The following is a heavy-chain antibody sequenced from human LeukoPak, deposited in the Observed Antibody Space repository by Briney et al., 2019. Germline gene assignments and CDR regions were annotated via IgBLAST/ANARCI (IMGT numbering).Heavy chain of an antibody. CDR3: ARGYGEFNPDY. Sequence: ASVKVSCKASGYTFTSYVLHWVRQAPGQRLEWMGWINAGNGNTKYSQKFQGRVTITRDTSASTAYMELSSLRSEDTAVYYCARGYGEFNPDYWGQGTLATVSS. CDR1: GYTFTSYV. D-gene: IGHD3-10*01. CDR2: INAGNGNT. J-gene: IGHJ4*02. V-gene: IGHV1-3*01.